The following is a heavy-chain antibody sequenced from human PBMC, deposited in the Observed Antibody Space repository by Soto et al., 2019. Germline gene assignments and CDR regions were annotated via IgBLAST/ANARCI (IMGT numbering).Heavy chain of an antibody. Sequence: QVQLVESGGGVVQPGRSLRLSCAASGFTFSSYGMHWVRQAPGKGLEWVAVIWYDGSNKYYADSVKGRFTISRDNSKNTLYLQMNSLRAEDTAVYYCARGDYYDSSAYSYLTDYWGQGTLVTVSS. D-gene: IGHD3-22*01. CDR3: ARGDYYDSSAYSYLTDY. CDR2: IWYDGSNK. V-gene: IGHV3-33*01. CDR1: GFTFSSYG. J-gene: IGHJ4*02.